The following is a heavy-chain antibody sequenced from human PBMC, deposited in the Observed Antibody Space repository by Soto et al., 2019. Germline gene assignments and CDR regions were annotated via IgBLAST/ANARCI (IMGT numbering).Heavy chain of an antibody. CDR2: ISYDGSNK. CDR3: ARGLQSWYFDR. Sequence: QVQLVESGGGVVQPGRSLRLSCAASGFTFSSYAMHWVRQAPGKGLEWVAVISYDGSNKYYADSVKGRFTISRDNSKNTLYLQMNSLRAEDTAVYYCARGLQSWYFDRWGRGTLVTVSS. D-gene: IGHD4-4*01. CDR1: GFTFSSYA. V-gene: IGHV3-30-3*01. J-gene: IGHJ2*01.